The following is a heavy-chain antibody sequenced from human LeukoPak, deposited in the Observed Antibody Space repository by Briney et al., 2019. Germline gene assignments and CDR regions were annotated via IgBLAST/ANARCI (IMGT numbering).Heavy chain of an antibody. CDR3: ARESFSGSGGLNWFAP. Sequence: ASVKVSCKASGYTFTGYYIHWVRQAPGQGLEWMGGLNPDTGSTNYSQKFQARVIMTRDTSINTAYMELRRLRYDDTAMYFCARESFSGSGGLNWFAPWGQGTLVTVSA. CDR1: GYTFTGYY. V-gene: IGHV1-2*02. CDR2: LNPDTGST. J-gene: IGHJ5*02. D-gene: IGHD3-10*01.